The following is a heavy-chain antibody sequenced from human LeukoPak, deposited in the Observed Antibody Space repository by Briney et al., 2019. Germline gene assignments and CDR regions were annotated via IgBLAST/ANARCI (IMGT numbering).Heavy chain of an antibody. D-gene: IGHD6-13*01. CDR3: AKDIWQQLALFDY. J-gene: IGHJ4*02. CDR1: GFTFADYA. V-gene: IGHV3-9*01. Sequence: GGSLRLSCAPSGFTFADYAMRWGRQAPGKGLEWVSGISWNSGTIGYADSVMGRFTISRDNAKNSLYLQMNSLRAEDTALYYCAKDIWQQLALFDYWGQGTLVTVSS. CDR2: ISWNSGTI.